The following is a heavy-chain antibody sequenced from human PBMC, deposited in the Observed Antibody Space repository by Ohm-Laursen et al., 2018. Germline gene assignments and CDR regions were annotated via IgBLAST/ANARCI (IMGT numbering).Heavy chain of an antibody. Sequence: SLRLSCAASGFTFSSYAMSWVRQAPEKGLEWASGLSGSGHDTYYTDSVKGRSTISRDNAKNTLYLQMNSLRAEDTAVYYCARFFGWSFDYWGQGTLVTVSS. V-gene: IGHV3-23*01. D-gene: IGHD3-9*01. CDR3: ARFFGWSFDY. CDR2: LSGSGHDT. J-gene: IGHJ4*02. CDR1: GFTFSSYA.